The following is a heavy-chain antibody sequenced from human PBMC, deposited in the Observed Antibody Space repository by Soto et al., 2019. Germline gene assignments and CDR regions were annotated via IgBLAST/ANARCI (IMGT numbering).Heavy chain of an antibody. CDR1: GGTFSSYT. V-gene: IGHV1-69*02. CDR3: ARGKGYCSGGSCFPGYYYYGMDG. CDR2: IIPILGIA. Sequence: QVQLVQSGAEVKKPGSSVKVSCKASGGTFSSYTISWVRQAPGQGLEWMGRIIPILGIANYAQKFQGRVTLTADKSTSTAYMELSSLRSEDTAVYYCARGKGYCSGGSCFPGYYYYGMDGWGQGTTVTVSS. D-gene: IGHD2-15*01. J-gene: IGHJ6*02.